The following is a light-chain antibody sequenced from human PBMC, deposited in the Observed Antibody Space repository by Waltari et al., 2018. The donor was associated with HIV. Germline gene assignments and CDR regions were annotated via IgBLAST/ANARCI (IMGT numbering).Light chain of an antibody. J-gene: IGLJ2*01. V-gene: IGLV3-21*04. CDR2: YDI. CDR1: NIGSRS. Sequence: SYMLTQPPSVSVAPGARARITCEGDNIGSRSVQWYQQKAGQAPVLVIYYDIDRPSGIPERFSGSNSDNTATLTISRVEAGDEADYYCQVWDGDSNHVVFGGGTKLTVL. CDR3: QVWDGDSNHVV.